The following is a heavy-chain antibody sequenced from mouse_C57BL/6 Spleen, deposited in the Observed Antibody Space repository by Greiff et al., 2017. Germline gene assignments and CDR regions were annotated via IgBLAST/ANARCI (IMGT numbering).Heavy chain of an antibody. Sequence: QVTLKESGPGILQPSQTLSLTCSFSGFSLSTFGMGVGWIRQPSGKGLEWLAHIWWDDDKYYNPALKSRLTNSKDTSKNQVFLKIANVDTADTATYYCARIEKLATVVEDAMDYWGQGTSVTVSS. D-gene: IGHD1-1*01. J-gene: IGHJ4*01. CDR2: IWWDDDK. V-gene: IGHV8-8*01. CDR1: GFSLSTFGMG. CDR3: ARIEKLATVVEDAMDY.